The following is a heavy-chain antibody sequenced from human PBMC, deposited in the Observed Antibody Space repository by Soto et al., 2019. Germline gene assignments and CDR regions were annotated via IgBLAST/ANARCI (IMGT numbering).Heavy chain of an antibody. CDR3: ARGQYYDILTGPTTNAFDI. J-gene: IGHJ3*02. D-gene: IGHD3-9*01. Sequence: ASVKVSCKASGYTFTGYYMHWVRQAPGQGLEWMGWINPNSGGTNYAQKFQGWVTMTRDTSISTAYMELSRLRSDDTAVYYCARGQYYDILTGPTTNAFDIWGQGTMVTVSS. CDR1: GYTFTGYY. V-gene: IGHV1-2*04. CDR2: INPNSGGT.